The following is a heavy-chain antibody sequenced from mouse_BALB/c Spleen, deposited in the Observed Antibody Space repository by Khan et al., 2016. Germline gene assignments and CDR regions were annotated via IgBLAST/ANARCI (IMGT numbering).Heavy chain of an antibody. CDR3: ARPDRPGYFDS. CDR1: GYTFSSYW. J-gene: IGHJ2*01. CDR2: MLPGSGST. V-gene: IGHV1-9*01. Sequence: QVQLQQSGAELMKPGASVKISCKATGYTFSSYWIEWVKQRPGHGLEWIGEMLPGSGSTNYNEKFRGKATFTADTSSNTAYMQLSSLTSEDSSVHYCARPDRPGYFDSWGHGTTLTVSS.